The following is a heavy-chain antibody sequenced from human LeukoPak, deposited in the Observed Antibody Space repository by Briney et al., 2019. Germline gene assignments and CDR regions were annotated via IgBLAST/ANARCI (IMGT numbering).Heavy chain of an antibody. CDR1: GFTFSSYS. D-gene: IGHD2-2*03. CDR3: ARDSGYAQFDY. Sequence: GGSLRLSCAASGFTFSSYSMNWVRQAPGKGLEWVSYISSSSTIYYADSVKGRFTISRDDAKNSLYLQMNSLRAEDTAVYYCARDSGYAQFDYWGQGTLVTVSS. V-gene: IGHV3-48*04. CDR2: ISSSSTI. J-gene: IGHJ4*02.